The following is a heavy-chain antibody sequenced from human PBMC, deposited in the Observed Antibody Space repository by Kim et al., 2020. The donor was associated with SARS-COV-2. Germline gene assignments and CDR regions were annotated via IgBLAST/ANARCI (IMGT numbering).Heavy chain of an antibody. CDR2: ISYDGSNK. V-gene: IGHV3-30*04. CDR1: GFTFSSYA. J-gene: IGHJ4*02. CDR3: ARDRLLSY. D-gene: IGHD2-15*01. Sequence: GGSLRLSCAASGFTFSSYAMHWVRQAPGKGLEWVAAISYDGSNKYYADSVKGRFTISRDNSKNTLYLQMNSLRAEDTAVYYCARDRLLSYWGQGTLVTVS.